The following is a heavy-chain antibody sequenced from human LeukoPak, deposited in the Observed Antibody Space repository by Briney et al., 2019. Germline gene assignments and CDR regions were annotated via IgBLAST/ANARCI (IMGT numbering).Heavy chain of an antibody. Sequence: ASVKVSCKASGYTFTGYYMHWVRQAPGQGLEWMGRINPNSGGTNYAQKFQGRVTITRDTSASTAYMELSSLRSEDTAVYYCARVPDSSSWYYYYYFDYWGQGTLVTVSS. CDR3: ARVPDSSSWYYYYYFDY. J-gene: IGHJ4*02. V-gene: IGHV1-2*06. CDR1: GYTFTGYY. CDR2: INPNSGGT. D-gene: IGHD6-13*01.